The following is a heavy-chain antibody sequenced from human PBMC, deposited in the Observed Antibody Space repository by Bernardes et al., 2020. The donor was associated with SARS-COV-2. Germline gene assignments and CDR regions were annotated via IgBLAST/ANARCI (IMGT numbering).Heavy chain of an antibody. CDR2: IYYSGST. CDR1: GGSISSYY. D-gene: IGHD4-17*01. Sequence: SETLSLTCTVSGGSISSYYWSWIRQPPGKGLEWIGYIYYSGSTNYNPSLKSRVTIPVDTSKNQFSLKLSSVTAADTAVYYCARNGDPPGNDYYYYGMDVWGQGTTVTVSS. V-gene: IGHV4-59*08. J-gene: IGHJ6*02. CDR3: ARNGDPPGNDYYYYGMDV.